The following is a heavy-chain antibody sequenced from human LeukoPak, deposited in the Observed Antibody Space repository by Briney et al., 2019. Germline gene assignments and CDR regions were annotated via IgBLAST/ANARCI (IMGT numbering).Heavy chain of an antibody. Sequence: PGGSLRLSCAASGFTFSGYWMMWVRQTPGKGLEWVANIKQDGSVKQYVDSVKGRFTISRDNAKKSLYLQMNSLRDEDTAVYYCARDFFAFGGVIALLDYWGQGTLVTVSS. D-gene: IGHD3-16*02. CDR2: IKQDGSVK. CDR1: GFTFSGYW. V-gene: IGHV3-7*01. J-gene: IGHJ4*02. CDR3: ARDFFAFGGVIALLDY.